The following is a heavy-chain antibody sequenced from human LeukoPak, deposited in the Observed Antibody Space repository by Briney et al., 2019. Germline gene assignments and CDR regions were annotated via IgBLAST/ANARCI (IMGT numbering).Heavy chain of an antibody. CDR1: GGSVSSGTYY. D-gene: IGHD4-17*01. CDR2: IYYSGST. V-gene: IGHV4-61*01. J-gene: IGHJ4*02. Sequence: SETLSLTCTVSGGSVSSGTYYWSLIQQPPGKGLEWIGYIYYSGSTNYSPSLKSRVTISADTSKNQFSLKLTSVTVADTAVYYCARNYGDSLYYFDYWGQGTLVTVSS. CDR3: ARNYGDSLYYFDY.